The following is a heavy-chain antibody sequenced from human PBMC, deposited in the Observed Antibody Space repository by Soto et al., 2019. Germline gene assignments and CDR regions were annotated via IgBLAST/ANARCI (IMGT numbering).Heavy chain of an antibody. CDR3: AGDYASGSYRFDY. CDR1: GDSFSSYS. J-gene: IGHJ4*02. Sequence: SETLSLTCSVSGDSFSSYSWSWIRQPPGRGLEWIGYIYYSGSATYNPSLKSRLTMSIDTSKNQFSLRLTSVTAADTAIYYCAGDYASGSYRFDYWGQGTLVTVSS. D-gene: IGHD3-10*01. CDR2: IYYSGSA. V-gene: IGHV4-59*01.